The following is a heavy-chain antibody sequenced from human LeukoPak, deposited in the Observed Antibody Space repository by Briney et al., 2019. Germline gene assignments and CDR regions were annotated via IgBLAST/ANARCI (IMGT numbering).Heavy chain of an antibody. CDR3: ARHEPGYCSSTSCYYSNWFDP. Sequence: SVKVSCKASGGTFSSYAISWVRQAPGQGLEWMGRIIPIFGTANYAQKFQGRVTITTDEFTSTAYMELSSLRSEDTAVYYCARHEPGYCSSTSCYYSNWFDPWGQGTLVTVSS. V-gene: IGHV1-69*05. CDR2: IIPIFGTA. D-gene: IGHD2-2*01. J-gene: IGHJ5*02. CDR1: GGTFSSYA.